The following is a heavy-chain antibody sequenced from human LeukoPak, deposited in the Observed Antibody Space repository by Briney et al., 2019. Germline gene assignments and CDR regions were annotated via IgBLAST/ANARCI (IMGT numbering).Heavy chain of an antibody. D-gene: IGHD2-2*01. Sequence: PGGSLRLSCAASGFTFSSFAMSWVRQAPGKGLEWVSGISGSGVSTYYADSVKGRFTISRDNSKNTLYLRINRLRAEDTAVYYCAKGPPSITSKGYYMDVWGKGTTVTVSS. CDR3: AKGPPSITSKGYYMDV. J-gene: IGHJ6*03. CDR1: GFTFSSFA. CDR2: ISGSGVST. V-gene: IGHV3-23*01.